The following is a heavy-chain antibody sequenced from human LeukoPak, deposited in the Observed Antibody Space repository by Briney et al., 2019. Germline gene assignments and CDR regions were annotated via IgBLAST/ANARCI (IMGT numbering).Heavy chain of an antibody. Sequence: GESLKISCKGSGYSFTSYWIGWVRQMPGKGLEWMGIIYPGDSDTRYSPSFQGQVTISADKSISTAYLQWSSLKASDTAMYYCARSPSYYDILTGYWRFVHSDVWGQGTTVTVSS. D-gene: IGHD3-9*01. V-gene: IGHV5-51*01. CDR1: GYSFTSYW. CDR3: ARSPSYYDILTGYWRFVHSDV. J-gene: IGHJ6*02. CDR2: IYPGDSDT.